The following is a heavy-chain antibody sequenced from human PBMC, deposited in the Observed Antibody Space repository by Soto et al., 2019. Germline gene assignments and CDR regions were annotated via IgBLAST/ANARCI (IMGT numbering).Heavy chain of an antibody. Sequence: QVQLQESGPGLVKPSQTLSLTCTVSGGCISSGDYYWSWIRQPPGKGLEWIGYIYYSGSTYYNPSLKSRVTISVDTSKNQFSLKLSSVTAADTAVYYCARVKDCSGGSCYSRLYYFDYWGQGTLVTVSS. J-gene: IGHJ4*02. V-gene: IGHV4-30-4*01. CDR1: GGCISSGDYY. D-gene: IGHD2-15*01. CDR3: ARVKDCSGGSCYSRLYYFDY. CDR2: IYYSGST.